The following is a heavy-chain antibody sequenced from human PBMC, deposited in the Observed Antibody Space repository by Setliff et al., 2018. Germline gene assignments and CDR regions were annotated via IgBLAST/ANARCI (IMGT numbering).Heavy chain of an antibody. J-gene: IGHJ6*04. CDR2: INGDATIA. CDR3: ASIDWGENFYNTDV. CDR1: GFNFNKYW. Sequence: PGGSLRLSCTVYGFNFNKYWMYWVRQAPGKGLEWVSRINGDATIAHYADSVKGRFTISRDNARNTLYLQMNSLRGEDTAVYFCASIDWGENFYNTDVWGKGTTVTVSS. V-gene: IGHV3-74*01. D-gene: IGHD7-27*01.